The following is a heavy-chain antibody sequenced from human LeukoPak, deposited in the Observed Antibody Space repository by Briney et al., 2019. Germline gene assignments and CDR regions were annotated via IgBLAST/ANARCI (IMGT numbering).Heavy chain of an antibody. V-gene: IGHV4-34*01. J-gene: IGHJ4*02. Sequence: SETLSLTCAVYGGSFSGYYWSWVRQPPGKGLEWIGEINHSGSTNYNPSLKSRVTISVDTSKNQFSLKLSSVTAADTAVYYCAREKGIRLWLADGFDYWGQGTLVTVSS. CDR3: AREKGIRLWLADGFDY. CDR1: GGSFSGYY. D-gene: IGHD5-18*01. CDR2: INHSGST.